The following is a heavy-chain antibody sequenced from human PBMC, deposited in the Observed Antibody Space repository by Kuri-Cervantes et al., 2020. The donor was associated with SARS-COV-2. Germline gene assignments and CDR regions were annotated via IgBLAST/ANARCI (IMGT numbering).Heavy chain of an antibody. V-gene: IGHV4-30-2*01. J-gene: IGHJ3*02. CDR2: INHIGKT. CDR3: ARRTLDTAMVRGVRAPNDAFDI. D-gene: IGHD5-18*01. CDR1: GDSISSGGYY. Sequence: LRLSCTVSGDSISSGGYYWSWIRQPPGKGLEWIGYINHIGKTYYSPSLQRRLSLSVDRPKNQFSLKLRSVTAADTAVYYCARRTLDTAMVRGVRAPNDAFDIWGQGTMVTVSS.